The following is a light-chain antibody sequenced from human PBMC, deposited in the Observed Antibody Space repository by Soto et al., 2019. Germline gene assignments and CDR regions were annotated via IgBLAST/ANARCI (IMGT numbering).Light chain of an antibody. CDR2: GNS. V-gene: IGLV1-40*01. CDR1: NSNIGAGYD. CDR3: QSYDSSLSGWV. Sequence: QSVLTQPPSVSGAPGQRVTISCTGYNSNIGAGYDVHWYQRLPGTAPKLLIYGNSNRPSGVPDRFSASKSGTSASLAITGLQAEDEADYYCQSYDSSLSGWVFGGGTKLTVL. J-gene: IGLJ3*02.